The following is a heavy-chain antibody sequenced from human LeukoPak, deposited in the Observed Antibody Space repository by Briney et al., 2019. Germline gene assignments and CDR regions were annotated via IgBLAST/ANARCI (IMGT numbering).Heavy chain of an antibody. CDR3: ARDIAGATKGWWFDT. Sequence: GSVKVSCKASGYTFTNYDINWVRQATGQGVEGMGWINPNSGNTGYAQNVQRRVPMTRNTSISTAYMELSSLRSEDTALYYCARDIAGATKGWWFDTWGQGTPVTVSS. V-gene: IGHV1-8*01. CDR1: GYTFTNYD. CDR2: INPNSGNT. D-gene: IGHD1-26*01. J-gene: IGHJ5*02.